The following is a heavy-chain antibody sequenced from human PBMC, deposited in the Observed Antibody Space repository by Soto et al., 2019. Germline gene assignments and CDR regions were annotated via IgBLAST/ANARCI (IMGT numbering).Heavy chain of an antibody. Sequence: QVQLVQSGAEVKKPGASVKVSCKASGYTFPSSTISWLRQAPGQGLAWMGWIKAYSGNTNYAQKLQGRVTMTTDTTTNTAYRELGSLTSDDTAMYYCAIADYGDDDYWGQGTRVTVSS. J-gene: IGHJ4*02. V-gene: IGHV1-18*01. D-gene: IGHD4-17*01. CDR1: GYTFPSST. CDR3: AIADYGDDDY. CDR2: IKAYSGNT.